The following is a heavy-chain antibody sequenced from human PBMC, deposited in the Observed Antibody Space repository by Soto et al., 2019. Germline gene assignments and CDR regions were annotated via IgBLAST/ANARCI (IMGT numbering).Heavy chain of an antibody. V-gene: IGHV1-2*04. CDR2: INPNSGGT. CDR1: GYTFTGYY. D-gene: IGHD3-16*01. Sequence: ASVKVSCKASGYTFTGYYMHWVRQAPGQGLEWMGWINPNSGGTNYAQKFQGWVTMTRDTSISTAYMELSRLRSDDTAVYYCARLRLFEGGKVARGNDAFDIWGQGTMV. J-gene: IGHJ3*02. CDR3: ARLRLFEGGKVARGNDAFDI.